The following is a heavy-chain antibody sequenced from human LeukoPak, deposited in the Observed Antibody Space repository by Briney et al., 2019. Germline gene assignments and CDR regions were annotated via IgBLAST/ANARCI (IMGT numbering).Heavy chain of an antibody. J-gene: IGHJ4*02. V-gene: IGHV3-23*01. CDR1: GFTFSSYG. Sequence: GTLRLTCAASGFTFSSYGMSWVRQAPGKGLEWVSAISGSGGSTYYADSVKGRFTISRDNSKNTLYLQMNSLRAEDTAVYYCARRGDLYESLYYFDYWGQGTLVTVSS. CDR3: ARRGDLYESLYYFDY. D-gene: IGHD2-21*01. CDR2: ISGSGGST.